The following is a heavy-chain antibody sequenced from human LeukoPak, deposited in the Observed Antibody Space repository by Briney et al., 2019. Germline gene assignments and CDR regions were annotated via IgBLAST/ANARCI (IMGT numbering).Heavy chain of an antibody. CDR2: IKRDGSEK. CDR3: VRWDLRYCSDPSCYIDHYGMDV. CDR1: GFTFSSFW. D-gene: IGHD2-2*01. Sequence: PGGSLRLSCAASGFTFSSFWMSWVRQAPGKGLEWVANIKRDGSEKQYVDSVKGRFSISRDNAKNSLYLQMNSLRVGDTAVYYCVRWDLRYCSDPSCYIDHYGMDVWGQGTTVTVSS. V-gene: IGHV3-7*03. J-gene: IGHJ6*02.